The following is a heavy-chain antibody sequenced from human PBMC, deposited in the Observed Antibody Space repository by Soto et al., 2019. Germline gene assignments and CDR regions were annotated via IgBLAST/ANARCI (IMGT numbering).Heavy chain of an antibody. J-gene: IGHJ6*02. CDR3: ARRGPILGELSGDYYDYGMDV. D-gene: IGHD3-16*02. Sequence: QVQLVQSGAEVKKPGSSVKVSCKASVGTFSSYAISWVRQAPGPGLEWMGGIIPIFGTTNYAQKFQGRVTITADESTSTAYMELSSLRAEDTAVYYCARRGPILGELSGDYYDYGMDVWGQGTTVTVSS. CDR2: IIPIFGTT. V-gene: IGHV1-69*01. CDR1: VGTFSSYA.